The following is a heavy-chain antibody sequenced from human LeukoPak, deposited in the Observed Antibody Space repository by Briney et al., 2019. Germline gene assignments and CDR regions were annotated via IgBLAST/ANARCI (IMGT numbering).Heavy chain of an antibody. CDR2: IIPIFGTA. CDR1: GTYTLIELS. V-gene: IGHV1-69*13. D-gene: IGHD5-24*01. CDR3: ARGRTGKEEMATTGFDY. Sequence: GASVKVSCKVSGTYTLIELSMHWVRQAPGQGLEWMGGIIPIFGTANYAQKFQGRVTITADESTSTAYMELSSLRSEDTAVYYCARGRTGKEEMATTGFDYWGQGTLVTVSS. J-gene: IGHJ4*02.